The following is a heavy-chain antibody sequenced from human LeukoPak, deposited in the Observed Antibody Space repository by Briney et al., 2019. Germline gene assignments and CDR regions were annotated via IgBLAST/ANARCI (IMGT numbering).Heavy chain of an antibody. CDR3: ARNRFYSMDV. V-gene: IGHV3-48*04. CDR2: ISSGGIGTI. D-gene: IGHD2/OR15-2a*01. CDR1: EFTFSSYS. Sequence: GGSLRLSCAASEFTFSSYSMNWVRQAPGKGLEWVSYISSGGIGTIYYADSVKGRFTISRDNAKKPLYLQMNNLRAEDTAVYCCARNRFYSMDVWGQGTTVNVSS. J-gene: IGHJ6*02.